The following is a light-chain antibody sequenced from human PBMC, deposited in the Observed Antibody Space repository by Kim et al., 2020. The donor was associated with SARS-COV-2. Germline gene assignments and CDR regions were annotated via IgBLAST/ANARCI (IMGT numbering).Light chain of an antibody. Sequence: SASVGDIVTITCLSSQSISRYLNWDQQKPGKAPKLLIYASSSLQSGVPSRFSCSGSGTDFTLTISSLQPEDFATYYCQQSYSTLYSFGQGTKLEI. CDR3: QQSYSTLYS. J-gene: IGKJ2*03. CDR1: QSISRY. V-gene: IGKV1-39*01. CDR2: ASS.